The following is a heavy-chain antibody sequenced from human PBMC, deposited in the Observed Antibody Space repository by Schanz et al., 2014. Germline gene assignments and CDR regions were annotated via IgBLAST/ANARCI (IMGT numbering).Heavy chain of an antibody. CDR2: IGGSGDST. CDR3: VKDPDKYNWNDVEGMDV. D-gene: IGHD1-1*01. Sequence: VQLVESGGGVVQPGRSRRLSCEASGFTFSSYGMHWVRQAPGKGLEWVSGIGGSGDSTHYADPVKGRFTISRDNSKNTLYLQMKSLRVEDTAVYYCVKDPDKYNWNDVEGMDVWGPGTTVTVPS. V-gene: IGHV3-23*04. CDR1: GFTFSSYG. J-gene: IGHJ6*01.